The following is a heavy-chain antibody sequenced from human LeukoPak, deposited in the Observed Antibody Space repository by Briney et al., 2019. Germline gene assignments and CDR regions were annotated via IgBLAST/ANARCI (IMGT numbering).Heavy chain of an antibody. Sequence: PGGSLRLACAASGFTFSSYEMNWVRQAPGKGLEWISYNSSSGSTIYYADSVKGRFTISRDNAKNSLYLQMNSLRAEDTAVYYCARAREYDSSWYYFDYWGQGTLVTVSS. D-gene: IGHD6-13*01. CDR2: NSSSGSTI. V-gene: IGHV3-48*03. CDR3: ARAREYDSSWYYFDY. CDR1: GFTFSSYE. J-gene: IGHJ4*02.